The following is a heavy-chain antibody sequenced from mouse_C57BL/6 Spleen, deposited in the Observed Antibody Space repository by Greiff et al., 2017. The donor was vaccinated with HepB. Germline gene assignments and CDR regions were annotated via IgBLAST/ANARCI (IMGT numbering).Heavy chain of an antibody. Sequence: EVKLMESGPGLVKPSQSLSLTCSVTGYSITSGYYWNWIRQFPGNKLEWMGYISYDGSNNYNPSLKNRISITRDTSKNQFFLKLNSVTTEDTATYYCASGDWDGYWGKGTTLTVSS. CDR2: ISYDGSN. V-gene: IGHV3-6*01. D-gene: IGHD4-1*01. CDR1: GYSITSGYY. J-gene: IGHJ2*01. CDR3: ASGDWDGY.